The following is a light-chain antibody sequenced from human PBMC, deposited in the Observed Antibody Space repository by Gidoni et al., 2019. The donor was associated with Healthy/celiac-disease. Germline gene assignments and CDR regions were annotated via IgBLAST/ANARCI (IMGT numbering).Light chain of an antibody. CDR1: QSVSSY. J-gene: IGKJ2*01. V-gene: IGKV3-11*01. CDR2: DAS. Sequence: EITLTQSPAHLSLSPGERTTLSCRASQSVSSYLAWYQQKPGQAPRLLIYDASNSATGIPARFSGSGSGTDFTLTISSLEPEDFAVYYCQQRSNWPPYTFXXXTKLEIK. CDR3: QQRSNWPPYT.